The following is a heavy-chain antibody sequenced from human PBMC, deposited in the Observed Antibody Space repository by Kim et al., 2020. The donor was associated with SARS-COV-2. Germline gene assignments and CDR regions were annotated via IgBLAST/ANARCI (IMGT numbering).Heavy chain of an antibody. D-gene: IGHD3-10*01. CDR3: AREVDGSGRPTTYYYYYYGMDV. CDR1: GFTFSSYG. V-gene: IGHV3-33*01. J-gene: IGHJ6*02. Sequence: GGSLRLSCAASGFTFSSYGMHWVRQAPGKGLEWVAVIWYDGSNKYYADSVKGRFTISRDNSKNTLYLQMNSLRAEDTAVYYCAREVDGSGRPTTYYYYYYGMDVWGQGTTVTVSS. CDR2: IWYDGSNK.